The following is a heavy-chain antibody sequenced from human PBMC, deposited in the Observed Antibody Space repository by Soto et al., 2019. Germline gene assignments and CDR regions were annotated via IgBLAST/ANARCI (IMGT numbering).Heavy chain of an antibody. D-gene: IGHD6-19*01. Sequence: GGSLSLSCAASGFTFSSYSMNWVRQAPGKGHEWISYISSHSSTLYYSDSLKGRFTISRDNAGNSLYLQMNSLRDEDTAVYYWVRDGSGNLYLNWFDPWGQGTLVTVS. J-gene: IGHJ5*02. V-gene: IGHV3-48*02. CDR2: ISSHSSTL. CDR1: GFTFSSYS. CDR3: VRDGSGNLYLNWFDP.